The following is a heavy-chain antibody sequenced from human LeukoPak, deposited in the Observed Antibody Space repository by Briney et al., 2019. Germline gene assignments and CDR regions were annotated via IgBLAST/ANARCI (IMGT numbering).Heavy chain of an antibody. J-gene: IGHJ6*03. CDR1: GGSISSSSYY. Sequence: SETLSLTCTVSGGSISSSSYYWGWIRQPPGKGLEWIGSIYYSGSTYYNPSLKSRVTISVDTSKNQFSLKLSSVTAADTAVYYCARVVSSGWTGYYMDVWGKGTTVTVPS. D-gene: IGHD6-19*01. V-gene: IGHV4-39*07. CDR2: IYYSGST. CDR3: ARVVSSGWTGYYMDV.